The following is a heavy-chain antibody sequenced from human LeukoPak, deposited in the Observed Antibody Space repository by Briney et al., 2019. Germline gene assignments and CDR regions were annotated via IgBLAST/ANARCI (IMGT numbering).Heavy chain of an antibody. D-gene: IGHD2-2*01. CDR1: GHIFTVDS. J-gene: IGHJ4*02. CDR3: ARDLPVVVPAATFDY. CDR2: IHLNGGGT. Sequence: ASVKVSCTASGHIFTVDSIHWVRQAPGQGLEWMGWIHLNGGGTYRAQKFQDRVTLTKGTSISTAYMELRSLRSDDTAVYYCARDLPVVVPAATFDYWGQGTLVTVSS. V-gene: IGHV1-2*02.